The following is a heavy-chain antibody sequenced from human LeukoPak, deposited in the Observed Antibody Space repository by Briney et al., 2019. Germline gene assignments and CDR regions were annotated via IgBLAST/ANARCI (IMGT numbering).Heavy chain of an antibody. J-gene: IGHJ4*02. CDR1: GFTFSTYA. V-gene: IGHV3-30-3*01. CDR3: ARTTTPHYYGSGSYALGY. Sequence: GGSLRLSCSASGFTFSTYAMDWVRQGPGKGLEWVAVISYDGSNKYYADSVNGRVTISRDNSKNTLYLQMSSLSAEDTAVYYCARTTTPHYYGSGSYALGYWGQGTLVTVPS. D-gene: IGHD3-10*01. CDR2: ISYDGSNK.